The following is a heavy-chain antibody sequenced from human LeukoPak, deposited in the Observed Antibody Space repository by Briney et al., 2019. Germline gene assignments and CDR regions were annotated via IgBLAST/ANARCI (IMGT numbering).Heavy chain of an antibody. Sequence: GGSLRLSCAASGFTFSSYVIHWVRQAPGKGLEWVAFIRYDGSNKYYADFVKGRFTISRDNSKNTLYLQMNGLRDEDTAVYYCAKEILAVAGSAFDYWGQGTLVTVSS. J-gene: IGHJ4*02. V-gene: IGHV3-30*02. CDR3: AKEILAVAGSAFDY. CDR2: IRYDGSNK. CDR1: GFTFSSYV. D-gene: IGHD6-19*01.